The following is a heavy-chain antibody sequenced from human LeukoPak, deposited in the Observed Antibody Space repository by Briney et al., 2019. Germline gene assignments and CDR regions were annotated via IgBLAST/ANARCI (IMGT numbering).Heavy chain of an antibody. CDR3: ARELALGWELVRQYAFDI. V-gene: IGHV1-69*05. CDR1: GGTFSSYA. Sequence: SVKVSCKASGGTFSSYAISWVRQAPGQGLEWMGGIIPIFGTANYAQKFQGRVTITTDESTSTAYMELSSLRSEDTAVYYCARELALGWELVRQYAFDIWGQGTMVTVSS. D-gene: IGHD1-26*01. J-gene: IGHJ3*02. CDR2: IIPIFGTA.